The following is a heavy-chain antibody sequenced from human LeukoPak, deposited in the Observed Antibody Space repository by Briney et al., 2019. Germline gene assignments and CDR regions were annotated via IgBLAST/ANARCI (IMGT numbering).Heavy chain of an antibody. CDR2: IRPDGSNT. Sequence: PGGSLSPSCAASGFTFSNYGMHWVRQAPGKGLDWVAFIRPDGSNTYYPDSVRGRFTISRDNSKNTLFLQMNSLRPEDTALYFCAGGTGWFDDCGQRTRVTVSS. CDR1: GFTFSNYG. D-gene: IGHD6-19*01. V-gene: IGHV3-30*02. CDR3: AGGTGWFDD. J-gene: IGHJ4*02.